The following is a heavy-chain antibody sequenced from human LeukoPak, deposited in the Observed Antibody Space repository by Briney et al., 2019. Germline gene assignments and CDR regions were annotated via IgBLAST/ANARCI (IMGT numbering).Heavy chain of an antibody. J-gene: IGHJ4*02. CDR1: GGSFSGYY. Sequence: SETLSLTCAVYGGSFSGYYWSWIRQPPGKGLEWIGEINHSGSTNYNPSLKSRVTISVDTSKNQFSPKLSSVTAADTAVYYCARGAMTGLDYWGQGTLVTVSS. CDR2: INHSGST. V-gene: IGHV4-34*01. CDR3: ARGAMTGLDY. D-gene: IGHD1-20*01.